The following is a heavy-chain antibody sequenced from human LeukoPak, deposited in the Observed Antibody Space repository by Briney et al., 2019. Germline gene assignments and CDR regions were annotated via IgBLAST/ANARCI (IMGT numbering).Heavy chain of an antibody. J-gene: IGHJ4*02. Sequence: SQTLSLTCAVTGGSVSGSGYAWNWFRQPPGTGLEWIAYIFHSGSTSSNPSLKSRVTISLDRSKNHFSLNSTSVTAADTAVYYCASGRTYRHPFDSWGQGALVTVSS. D-gene: IGHD3-16*02. V-gene: IGHV4-30-2*01. CDR1: GGSVSGSGYA. CDR3: ASGRTYRHPFDS. CDR2: IFHSGST.